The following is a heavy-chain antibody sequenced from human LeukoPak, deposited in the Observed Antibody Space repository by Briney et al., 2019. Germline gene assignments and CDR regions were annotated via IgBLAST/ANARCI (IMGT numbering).Heavy chain of an antibody. CDR1: GFTFSSYW. Sequence: GGSLRLSCAASGFTFSSYWMSWVRQAPGKGLEWVANIKRDGSEKYYVDSVKGRFTISRDNAKNSLYLQMNSLRAEDTAVYYCARDFPSLRNGTYYYYGMDVWGQGTTVTVSS. J-gene: IGHJ6*02. V-gene: IGHV3-7*01. D-gene: IGHD1-1*01. CDR2: IKRDGSEK. CDR3: ARDFPSLRNGTYYYYGMDV.